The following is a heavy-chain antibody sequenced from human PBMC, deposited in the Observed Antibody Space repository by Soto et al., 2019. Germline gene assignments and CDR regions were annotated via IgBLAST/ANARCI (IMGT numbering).Heavy chain of an antibody. D-gene: IGHD3-10*01. V-gene: IGHV3-30-3*01. CDR1: GFTFSSYA. CDR2: ISYDGSNK. J-gene: IGHJ4*02. CDR3: AGDDVDY. Sequence: QVQLVESGGGVVQPGRSLRLSCAASGFTFSSYAMHWVRQAPGKGLEWVAVISYDGSNKYYADSVKGRFTISRDNSKNKLYLQMNSLRAEDTAVYYCAGDDVDYWGQGTLVTVSS.